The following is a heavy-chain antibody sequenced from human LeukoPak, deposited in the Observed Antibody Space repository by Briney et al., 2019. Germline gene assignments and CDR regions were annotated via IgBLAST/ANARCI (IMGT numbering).Heavy chain of an antibody. Sequence: SQTLSLTCAISGDSVSSNGAAWNWIRQSPSRGLEWLGRTYYRSKWYNDYAVSVKSRITINPDTSKNQFSLQLNSVTPEDTAVYYCAREELWFGELLSYYFDYWGQGTLVTVSS. CDR1: GDSVSSNGAA. D-gene: IGHD3-10*01. CDR2: TYYRSKWYN. J-gene: IGHJ4*02. V-gene: IGHV6-1*01. CDR3: AREELWFGELLSYYFDY.